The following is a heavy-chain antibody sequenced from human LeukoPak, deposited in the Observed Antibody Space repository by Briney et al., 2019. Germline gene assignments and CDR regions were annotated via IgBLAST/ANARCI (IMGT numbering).Heavy chain of an antibody. V-gene: IGHV3-21*01. J-gene: IGHJ6*03. D-gene: IGHD3-22*01. CDR3: ARDGGSGDYDFDRYYMDV. CDR1: GFTFSSYA. CDR2: ISSSSSHI. Sequence: GGSLRLSCAASGFTFSSYAMSWVRQAPGKGLEWVSFISSSSSHIHQADSVRGRFTVSRDNAKNSLYLQMDSLRDDDTAVYYCARDGGSGDYDFDRYYMDVWGKGTTVTISS.